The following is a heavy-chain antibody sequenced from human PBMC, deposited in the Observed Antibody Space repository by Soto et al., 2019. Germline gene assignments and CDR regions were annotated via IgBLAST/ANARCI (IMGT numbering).Heavy chain of an antibody. CDR1: GGTFSRYS. CDR2: ISPILGIA. V-gene: IGHV1-69*08. J-gene: IGHJ6*02. Sequence: QVQLVQSGAEVKKPGSSVKVSCKASGGTFSRYSITWVRQAPGHGLEWIGRISPILGIASCAQKYQGRGTITADESTSTAYMELSSLRSDDTAVYYCAREDRDRETGLVPASIDGMDVWGQGTTVTVSS. CDR3: AREDRDRETGLVPASIDGMDV. D-gene: IGHD2-2*01.